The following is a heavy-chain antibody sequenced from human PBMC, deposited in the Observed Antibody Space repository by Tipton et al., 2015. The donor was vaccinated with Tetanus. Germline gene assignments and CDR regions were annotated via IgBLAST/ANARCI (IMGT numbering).Heavy chain of an antibody. CDR2: IYYNGST. V-gene: IGHV4-59*01. CDR1: GGSISYYY. D-gene: IGHD2-21*01. CDR3: AILGRCGGPACAVISPLLDL. J-gene: IGHJ2*01. Sequence: LRLSCSVSGGSISYYYWSWIRQSPGKGLEWIGHIYYNGSTKYNPSLKRRVTVSLHTTKKHFSLRLISVTAADTAVYYCAILGRCGGPACAVISPLLDLWGRGTLVPVSS.